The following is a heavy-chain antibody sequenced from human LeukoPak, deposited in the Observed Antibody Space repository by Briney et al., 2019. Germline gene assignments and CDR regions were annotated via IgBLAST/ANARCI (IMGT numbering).Heavy chain of an antibody. V-gene: IGHV4-4*09. CDR2: IYTSGST. J-gene: IGHJ4*02. D-gene: IGHD2-15*01. CDR3: ARGYCSGGSCYGTDY. CDR1: GGSISSYY. Sequence: SETLSLTCSVSGGSISSYYWSWIRQPPGRGLEWIGYIYTSGSTNYNPSLKSRVTMSVDTSKNQFSLKLSSVTAADTAVYYCARGYCSGGSCYGTDYWGQGTLVTVSS.